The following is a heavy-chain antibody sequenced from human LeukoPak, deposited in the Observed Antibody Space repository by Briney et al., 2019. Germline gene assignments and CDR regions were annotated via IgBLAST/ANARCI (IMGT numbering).Heavy chain of an antibody. Sequence: GESLQISCKGSGYSFTDYWIAWVRQMPGKGLELMGIIYPGDSDTRYSPSFQGQVTFSADKSISTAYLQWSSLRASDTAIYYCARQCCRGASPGFDPWGQGTLVTVSS. CDR1: GYSFTDYW. CDR2: IYPGDSDT. J-gene: IGHJ5*02. CDR3: ARQCCRGASPGFDP. V-gene: IGHV5-51*01. D-gene: IGHD3-10*01.